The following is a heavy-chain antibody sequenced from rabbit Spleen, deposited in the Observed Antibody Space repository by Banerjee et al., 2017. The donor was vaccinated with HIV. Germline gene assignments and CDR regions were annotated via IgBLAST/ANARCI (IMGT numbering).Heavy chain of an antibody. V-gene: IGHV1S40*01. D-gene: IGHD3-1*01. CDR3: ARDKELAIWGYEFDL. Sequence: QSLEESGGDLVKPGASLTLTCIASGVSFSGDSYMCWVRQAPGKGLDLIGCIYAGDGSTDYTNWVNGRFTISKTSSTVDLKMTSLTAADTATYFCARDKELAIWGYEFDLWGPGTLVTVS. CDR1: GVSFSGDSY. CDR2: IYAGDGST. J-gene: IGHJ4*01.